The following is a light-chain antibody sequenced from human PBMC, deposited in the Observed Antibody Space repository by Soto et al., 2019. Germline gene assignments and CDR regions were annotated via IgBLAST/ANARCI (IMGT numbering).Light chain of an antibody. CDR3: SSYRSARTLFV. V-gene: IGLV2-14*01. CDR1: SSDVGYYNY. CDR2: DVS. Sequence: QSALTQPASVSGSPGQSITISCTGTSSDVGYYNYVSWYQQHPGKAPKLMIYDVSHRPSGVSNRFSGSKSGNTASLTISGLQSEDDADYYCSSYRSARTLFVFGSGTKLTVL. J-gene: IGLJ1*01.